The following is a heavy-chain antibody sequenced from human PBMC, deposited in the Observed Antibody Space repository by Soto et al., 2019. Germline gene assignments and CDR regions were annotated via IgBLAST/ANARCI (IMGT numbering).Heavy chain of an antibody. D-gene: IGHD1-7*01. V-gene: IGHV4-59*08. CDR2: IYYSGST. CDR1: GGTFSPNY. Sequence: SETLSLTCTVSGGTFSPNYWRWIRQPPGKGLEWVGYIYYSGSTYYNPSLKSRVTISVDTSKNQFSLKLSSVTAADTAVYYCARTPYNWNYSASRDYWGQGTLVTVSS. J-gene: IGHJ4*02. CDR3: ARTPYNWNYSASRDY.